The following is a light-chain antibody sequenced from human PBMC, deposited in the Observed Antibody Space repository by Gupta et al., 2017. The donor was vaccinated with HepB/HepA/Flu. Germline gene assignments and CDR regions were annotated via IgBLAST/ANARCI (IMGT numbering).Light chain of an antibody. CDR2: KDS. CDR3: QSADSSGTYRV. CDR1: ALPKQY. Sequence: SYELTQPPSVSVPPGQTARITCSGDALPKQYAYWYQQKPGQAPVLVIYKDSERPPGIPERFSGSSSGTTVTLTISGVQAADEADYYCQSADSSGTYRVFGTGTKVTVL. V-gene: IGLV3-25*03. J-gene: IGLJ1*01.